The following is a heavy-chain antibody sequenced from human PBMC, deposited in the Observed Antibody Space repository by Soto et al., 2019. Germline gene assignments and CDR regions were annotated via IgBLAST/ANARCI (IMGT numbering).Heavy chain of an antibody. CDR2: ISWNSGKI. Sequence: GGSLRLSCAASGFTFHDHAMHWVRQVPGKGLEWVSGISWNSGKIGYAESVKGRFTISRDNAQNSLYLQMNSLRDEDTALYYCTKDKAAAGAFNALGIWGQGTMVTVSS. J-gene: IGHJ3*02. CDR1: GFTFHDHA. V-gene: IGHV3-9*01. CDR3: TKDKAAAGAFNALGI. D-gene: IGHD6-13*01.